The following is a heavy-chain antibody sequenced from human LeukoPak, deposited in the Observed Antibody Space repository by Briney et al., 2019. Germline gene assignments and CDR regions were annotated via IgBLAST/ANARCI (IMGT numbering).Heavy chain of an antibody. CDR1: GFPFSSYA. CDR2: ISGSGGST. J-gene: IGHJ4*02. V-gene: IGHV3-23*01. CDR3: AKEVEGDSLDNDY. D-gene: IGHD2-2*03. Sequence: GGSLSLSCAASGFPFSSYAMSWVRPAPGKGLEWVSAISGSGGSTYYADSVKGRFTISRDNSKNTLYLQMNSLRAEDTAVYYCAKEVEGDSLDNDYWGQGTLVTVSS.